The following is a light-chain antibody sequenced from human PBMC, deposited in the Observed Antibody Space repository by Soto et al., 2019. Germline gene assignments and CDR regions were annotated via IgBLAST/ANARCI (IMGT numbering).Light chain of an antibody. CDR1: KLGDKY. Sequence: SYELTQPPSVSVSPGQTASITCSGDKLGDKYACWYQQKPGQSPVVVIYQDSERPSGIPERFSGSNSGNTATLTISGTQAMDEADYYCQAWDSSTVVFGGGTKLTVL. J-gene: IGLJ2*01. CDR3: QAWDSSTVV. V-gene: IGLV3-1*01. CDR2: QDS.